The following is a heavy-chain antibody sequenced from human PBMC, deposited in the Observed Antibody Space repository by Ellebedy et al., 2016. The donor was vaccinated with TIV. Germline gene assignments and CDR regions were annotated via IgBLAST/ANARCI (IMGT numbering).Heavy chain of an antibody. D-gene: IGHD1-26*01. CDR1: GYTFTSYG. Sequence: AASVKVSCKASGYTFTSYGISWVRQAPGQGLEWMGWISAYNGNTKYAQKFQGRVTMTTDTSTSTAYMELRSLRADDTAVYNCARVSGSYYTSTSGAKFDYWGQGTLVTVSS. J-gene: IGHJ4*02. CDR3: ARVSGSYYTSTSGAKFDY. CDR2: ISAYNGNT. V-gene: IGHV1-18*01.